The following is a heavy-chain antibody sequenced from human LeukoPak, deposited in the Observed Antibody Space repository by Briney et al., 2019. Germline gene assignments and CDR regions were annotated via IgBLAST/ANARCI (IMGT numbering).Heavy chain of an antibody. Sequence: SETLCLTCTVSGGSISSYYLSWIRQPPGKGLEWIGYIYYSGSTNYNPSLKSRVTISVDTSKNQFSLKLSTVTAADTAVYYCASSMDSGSSPIDYWGQGTLVTVSS. D-gene: IGHD3-10*01. CDR2: IYYSGST. V-gene: IGHV4-59*01. J-gene: IGHJ4*02. CDR3: ASSMDSGSSPIDY. CDR1: GGSISSYY.